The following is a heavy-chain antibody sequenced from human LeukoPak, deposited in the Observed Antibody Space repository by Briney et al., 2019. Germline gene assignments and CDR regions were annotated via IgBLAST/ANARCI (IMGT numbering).Heavy chain of an antibody. CDR2: IWHDGSNK. D-gene: IGHD6-13*01. CDR3: AKDVEPGIAAAAPPGFDY. J-gene: IGHJ4*02. CDR1: GFTFSSYG. V-gene: IGHV3-33*06. Sequence: PGRSLRLSCAASGFTFSSYGMHWVRQAPGKGLEWVAVIWHDGSNKYYADSVKGRFTISRDNSKNTLYLQMNSLRAEDAAVYYCAKDVEPGIAAAAPPGFDYWGQGTLVTVSS.